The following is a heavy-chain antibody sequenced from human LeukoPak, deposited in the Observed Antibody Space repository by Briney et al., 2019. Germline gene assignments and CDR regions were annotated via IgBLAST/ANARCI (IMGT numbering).Heavy chain of an antibody. CDR2: INHSGST. CDR1: GGSFRGYY. J-gene: IGHJ2*01. CDR3: AREHSNYVGWYFDL. V-gene: IGHV4-34*01. Sequence: SGTLSLTCAVYGGSFRGYYWRWIRQPPGKGREWMGEINHSGSTNYNPSLKRRVTIPVDTSKNQFSLKLTSVTAADTAVYSCAREHSNYVGWYFDLWGRGTLLTVSS. D-gene: IGHD4-11*01.